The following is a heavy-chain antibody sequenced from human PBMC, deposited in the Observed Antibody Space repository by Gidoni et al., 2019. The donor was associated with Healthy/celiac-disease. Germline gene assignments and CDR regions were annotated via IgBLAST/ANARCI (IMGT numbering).Heavy chain of an antibody. J-gene: IGHJ3*02. CDR2: IYSGGST. CDR3: ARDLRRARAFDI. Sequence: EVQLVESGGGLVQPGGYLRLSCAASGFTVSSNYMSWVRQAPGKGLEWVSVIYSGGSTYYADSVKGRFTISRDNSKNTLYLQMNSLRAEDTAVYYCARDLRRARAFDIWGQGTMVTVSS. D-gene: IGHD3-10*01. CDR1: GFTVSSNY. V-gene: IGHV3-66*01.